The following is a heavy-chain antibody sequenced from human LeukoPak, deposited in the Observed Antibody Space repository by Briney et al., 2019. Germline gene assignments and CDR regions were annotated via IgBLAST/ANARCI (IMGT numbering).Heavy chain of an antibody. CDR2: INWNSGNI. J-gene: IGHJ6*03. V-gene: IGHV3-9*01. CDR3: ARSYYDFWSGYYYYYYYMDV. Sequence: RSGGSLRLSCAASGFNFDDYAMHWVRQAPGKGLEWISGINWNSGNIGYADSVKGRFTISRDNAKNSLYLQMNSLRAEDTAVYYCARSYYDFWSGYYYYYYYMDVWGKGTTVTVSS. CDR1: GFNFDDYA. D-gene: IGHD3-3*01.